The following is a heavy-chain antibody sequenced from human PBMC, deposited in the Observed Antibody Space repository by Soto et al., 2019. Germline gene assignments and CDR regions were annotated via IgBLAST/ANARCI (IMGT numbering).Heavy chain of an antibody. J-gene: IGHJ1*01. CDR2: IYPGDSDT. Sequence: GESLKISCKGSGYSFTTNWIGWVRQMPGKGLEWMGVIYPGDSDTRYSPSFQGQVAISADKSINTAYLQWSRLKASDTARYYCARHSGVAEDGTDWGQGTLVTVSS. V-gene: IGHV5-51*01. CDR1: GYSFTTNW. D-gene: IGHD6-13*01. CDR3: ARHSGVAEDGTD.